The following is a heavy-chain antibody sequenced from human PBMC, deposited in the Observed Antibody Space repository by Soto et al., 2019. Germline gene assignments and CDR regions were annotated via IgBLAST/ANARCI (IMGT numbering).Heavy chain of an antibody. CDR1: GFTFSSYA. Sequence: LRLSCAASGFTFSSYAMSWVRQAPGKGLEWVSAISGSGGSTYYADSVKGRFTISRDNSKNTLYLQMNSLRAEDTAVYYCAKDRPSYSNYLRHFDYWGQGILVTVSS. CDR3: AKDRPSYSNYLRHFDY. CDR2: ISGSGGST. J-gene: IGHJ4*02. V-gene: IGHV3-23*01. D-gene: IGHD4-4*01.